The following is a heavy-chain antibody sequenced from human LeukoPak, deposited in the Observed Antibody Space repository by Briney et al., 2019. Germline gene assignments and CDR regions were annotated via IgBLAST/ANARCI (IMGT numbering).Heavy chain of an antibody. CDR2: INYSGTT. CDR3: ARLSDY. J-gene: IGHJ4*02. CDR1: GGAISNDNFY. Sequence: PSETLSLTCTVSGGAISNDNFYRGWIRQPPGKGLEWIGSINYSGTTYYNPSLRSRVTISVDTSKTQFSLKLNSVTAADTAVYYCARLSDYWGQGTLVTVSS. V-gene: IGHV4-39*01.